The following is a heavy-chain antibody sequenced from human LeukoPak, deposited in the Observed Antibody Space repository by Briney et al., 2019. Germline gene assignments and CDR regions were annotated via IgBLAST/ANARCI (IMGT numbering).Heavy chain of an antibody. CDR1: VYTFTSYD. CDR3: SRGQGSRWLMYHDAFDI. V-gene: IGHV1-8*01. Sequence: ASVNVSCKASVYTFTSYDLNGVRQATGQGLEWMGLTNPNSGNTGYAHKLHGRVTMTRKTSLSTASMELSSLRAGETAVCYFSRGQGSRWLMYHDAFDIWGQGTRVTVSS. D-gene: IGHD6-13*01. CDR2: TNPNSGNT. J-gene: IGHJ3*02.